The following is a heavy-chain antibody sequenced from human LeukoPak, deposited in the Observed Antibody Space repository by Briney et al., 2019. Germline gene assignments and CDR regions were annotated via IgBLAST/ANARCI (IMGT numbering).Heavy chain of an antibody. J-gene: IGHJ3*02. CDR3: ARRLNGDYRNWHDAFDI. V-gene: IGHV1-2*02. D-gene: IGHD4-17*01. CDR2: INPNSGGT. CDR1: GFTFTGYY. Sequence: ASVKVSCKASGFTFTGYYMHGVRQAPGQGLEWMGWINPNSGGTNYAQKFQGRVTMTRDTSINTAYMELSRLRSDDTAVYYCARRLNGDYRNWHDAFDIWGQGTMVTVSS.